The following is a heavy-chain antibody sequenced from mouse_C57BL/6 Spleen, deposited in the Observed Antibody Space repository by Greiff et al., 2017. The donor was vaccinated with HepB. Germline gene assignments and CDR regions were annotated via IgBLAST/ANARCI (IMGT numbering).Heavy chain of an antibody. CDR3: TRWPYNYAMDY. Sequence: QVQLKESGAELVRPGASVTLSCKASGYTFTDYEMHWVKQTPVHGLEWIGAIDPETGGTAYNQKFKGKAILTADKSSSTAYMELRSLTSEDSAVYYCTRWPYNYAMDYWGQGTSVTVSS. V-gene: IGHV1-15*01. CDR2: IDPETGGT. CDR1: GYTFTDYE. D-gene: IGHD2-12*01. J-gene: IGHJ4*01.